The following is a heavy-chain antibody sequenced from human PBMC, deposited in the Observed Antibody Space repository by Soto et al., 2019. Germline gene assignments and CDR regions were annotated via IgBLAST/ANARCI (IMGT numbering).Heavy chain of an antibody. V-gene: IGHV4-59*01. CDR2: IYYSGST. D-gene: IGHD6-19*01. J-gene: IGHJ6*02. Sequence: SSETLSLTCTVSGGPISSYYWSWIRQPPGKGLEWIGYIYYSGSTNYNPSLKSRVTISVDTSKNQFSLKLSSVTAADTAVYYCARGVAVAGTPLFFYYYYGMDVWGQGTTVTVSS. CDR3: ARGVAVAGTPLFFYYYYGMDV. CDR1: GGPISSYY.